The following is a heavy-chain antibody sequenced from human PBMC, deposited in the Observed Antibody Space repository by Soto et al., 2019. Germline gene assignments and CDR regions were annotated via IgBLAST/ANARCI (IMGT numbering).Heavy chain of an antibody. D-gene: IGHD2-21*02. CDR1: GGSISFGHYP. CDR3: AREDDGGDRDYYGLDV. J-gene: IGHJ6*02. Sequence: SETLSLTSTVSGGSISFGHYPWTWIRQPPGKGLEWIGYVHYSGSVLYNPSLQSRVSISVDTSKNQFSLKLSSVTAADTAVYFCAREDDGGDRDYYGLDVWGQGTTVTVSS. CDR2: VHYSGSV. V-gene: IGHV4-30-4*01.